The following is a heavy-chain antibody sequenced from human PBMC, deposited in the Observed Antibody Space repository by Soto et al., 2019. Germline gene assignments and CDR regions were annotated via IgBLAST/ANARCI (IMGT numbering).Heavy chain of an antibody. CDR2: IKEDGSEK. Sequence: PGGSLRLSCAASEFTFSDYYMNWVRQAPGKGLEWVANIKEDGSEKYYVDSVKGRFTISRDNAKNSLYLQMNSLRAEDTAVYYCARESEDLTSNFDYWGQGTLVTVSS. CDR1: EFTFSDYY. CDR3: ARESEDLTSNFDY. V-gene: IGHV3-7*01. J-gene: IGHJ4*02.